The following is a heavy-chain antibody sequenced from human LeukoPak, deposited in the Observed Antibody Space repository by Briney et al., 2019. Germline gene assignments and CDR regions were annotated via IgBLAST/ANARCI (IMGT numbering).Heavy chain of an antibody. CDR2: GDYSGGK. CDR1: GDSFSSVTDY. Sequence: SETLSLTCTVSGDSFSSVTDYWAWIRQPPGKGLEWIASGDYSGGKYYNPSLESRVAISTDMSKSQISLKLSSVTAADTAVYYCARGFHHGSGSYYYYYYGMDVWGQGTTVTVSS. V-gene: IGHV4-39*07. J-gene: IGHJ6*02. D-gene: IGHD3-10*01. CDR3: ARGFHHGSGSYYYYYYGMDV.